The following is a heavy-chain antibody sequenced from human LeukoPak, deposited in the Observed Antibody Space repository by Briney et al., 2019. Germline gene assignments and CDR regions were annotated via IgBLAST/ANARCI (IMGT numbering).Heavy chain of an antibody. V-gene: IGHV4-59*08. CDR2: IYFSGNT. J-gene: IGHJ4*02. Sequence: SETLSLTCTVSGGSISDYYWGWIRQPPGKGLEWIGYIYFSGNTNYNPSLKSRVTMSVDTSKNQFSLSLSSVTVADTAVYYCARRKSGTYGSWIDYWGQGTVVTVSS. D-gene: IGHD1-26*01. CDR3: ARRKSGTYGSWIDY. CDR1: GGSISDYY.